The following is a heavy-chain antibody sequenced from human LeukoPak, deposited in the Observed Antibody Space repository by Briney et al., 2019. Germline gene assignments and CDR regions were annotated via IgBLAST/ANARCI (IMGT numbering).Heavy chain of an antibody. CDR1: GFTFSSYA. CDR2: MSYDGSNK. CDR3: ARGPASGSGYFDY. Sequence: GGSLRLSCAASGFTFSSYAMHWVRQAPGKGLEWVAVMSYDGSNKYYADSVKGRFTISRDNSKNTLYLQMNSLRAEDTAVYYCARGPASGSGYFDYWGQGTLVTVSS. J-gene: IGHJ4*02. V-gene: IGHV3-30*04. D-gene: IGHD3-10*01.